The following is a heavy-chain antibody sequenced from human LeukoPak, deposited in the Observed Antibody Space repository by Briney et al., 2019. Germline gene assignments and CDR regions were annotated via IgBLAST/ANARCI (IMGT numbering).Heavy chain of an antibody. V-gene: IGHV3-7*01. CDR2: IKQDGSEK. Sequence: GGSLRLSCAASGFTFSNYWMSWVRQAPGKGLEWVANIKQDGSEKCYVDSVKGRFTISRDNAKNSLYLQMNSPRAEDTAVYYCARQGRGGSSDYWGQGTLVTVSS. CDR1: GFTFSNYW. D-gene: IGHD6-6*01. CDR3: ARQGRGGSSDY. J-gene: IGHJ4*02.